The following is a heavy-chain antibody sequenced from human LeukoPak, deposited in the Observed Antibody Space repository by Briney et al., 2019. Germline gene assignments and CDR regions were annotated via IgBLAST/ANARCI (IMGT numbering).Heavy chain of an antibody. CDR1: GFTFSSYG. Sequence: PGGSLRLSCAASGFTFSSYGMHWVRQAPGKGLKWVAVIWYDGSDKYYADSVKGRFTISRDNSKNTLYLQMNSLRAEDTAVYYCAKEDWDEYYFDYWGQGTLVTVSS. V-gene: IGHV3-33*06. J-gene: IGHJ4*02. CDR2: IWYDGSDK. D-gene: IGHD3-9*01. CDR3: AKEDWDEYYFDY.